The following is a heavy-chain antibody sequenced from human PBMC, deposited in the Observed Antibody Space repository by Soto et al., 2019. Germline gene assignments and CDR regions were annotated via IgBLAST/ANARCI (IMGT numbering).Heavy chain of an antibody. CDR1: GGSISNLY. V-gene: IGHV4-59*08. CDR3: ARQNDGSGSPINYYYYYGMDV. D-gene: IGHD3-10*01. CDR2: IYYTGST. Sequence: PSETLSLTCTVSGGSISNLYWSWIRQPPGKGLEWIGYIYYTGSTNYNPSLKSRVTISVDTSKNQFSLKLSSVTAADTAVYYCARQNDGSGSPINYYYYYGMDVWGQGTTVTVSS. J-gene: IGHJ6*02.